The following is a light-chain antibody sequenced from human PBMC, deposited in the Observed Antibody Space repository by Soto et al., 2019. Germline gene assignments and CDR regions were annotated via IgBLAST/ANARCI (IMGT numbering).Light chain of an antibody. CDR2: AAS. J-gene: IGKJ1*01. V-gene: IGKV1-5*01. CDR3: LQHNSYPQA. Sequence: DIQMTQFPSTLSASVGDRVTITCRASQSISSWLAWYQQKPGKAPKRLIYAASSLQSGVPSRFSGSGSGTEFILTISSLQPGDFATYFCLQHNSYPQAFGQGTKVDIK. CDR1: QSISSW.